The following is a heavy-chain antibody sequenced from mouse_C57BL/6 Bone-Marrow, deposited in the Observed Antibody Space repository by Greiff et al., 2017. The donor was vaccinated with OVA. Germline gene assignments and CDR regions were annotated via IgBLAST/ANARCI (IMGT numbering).Heavy chain of an antibody. V-gene: IGHV1-55*01. CDR2: IYPGSGTT. CDR1: GYTFTSYW. J-gene: IGHJ4*01. Sequence: VQLQQPGAELVKPGASVKMSCKASGYTFTSYWITWVKQRPGQGLEWIGDIYPGSGTTNYTEKFKSKATLTVDTSSSTAYMQLSSLTSEDSAVYYCGRWGYYEAGGGAMDYWGQGTSVTVSS. D-gene: IGHD2-4*01. CDR3: GRWGYYEAGGGAMDY.